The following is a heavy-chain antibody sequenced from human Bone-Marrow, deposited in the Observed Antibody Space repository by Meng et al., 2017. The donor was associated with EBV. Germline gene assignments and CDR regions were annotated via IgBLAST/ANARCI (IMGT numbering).Heavy chain of an antibody. CDR2: IYYSGST. V-gene: IGHV4-39*07. Sequence: QLQLQESAPGLVQPSQPLSLTCTVSVLSISSSSYYWGWIRQPPGTGLEWIGSIYYSGSTYYNPSLKSRVTISVDTSKNQFSLKLSSVTAADTAVYYCARGLYSSSPRRSSPVDYWGQGTLVTVSS. J-gene: IGHJ4*02. CDR3: ARGLYSSSPRRSSPVDY. CDR1: VLSISSSSYY. D-gene: IGHD6-6*01.